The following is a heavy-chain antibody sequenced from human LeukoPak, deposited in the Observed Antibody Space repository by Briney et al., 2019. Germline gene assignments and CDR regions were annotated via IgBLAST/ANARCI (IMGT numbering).Heavy chain of an antibody. D-gene: IGHD5-18*01. V-gene: IGHV1-69*05. CDR2: IIPIFGTA. Sequence: SVKVSCKASGYTFTSYGISWVRQAPGQGLEWMGGIIPIFGTANYAQKFQGRVTITTDESTSTAYMELSSLRSEDTAVYYCASNGLWLNAFATWGQGTMVTVSS. CDR1: GYTFTSYG. J-gene: IGHJ3*02. CDR3: ASNGLWLNAFAT.